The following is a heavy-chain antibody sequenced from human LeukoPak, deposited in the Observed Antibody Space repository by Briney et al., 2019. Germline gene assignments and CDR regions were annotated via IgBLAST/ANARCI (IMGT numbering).Heavy chain of an antibody. V-gene: IGHV3-48*01. D-gene: IGHD3-3*01. CDR1: GFTFSSYS. CDR2: ISSSSSTI. J-gene: IGHJ3*02. Sequence: GRSLRLSCAASGFTFSSYSMNWVRQAPGKGLEWVSYISSSSSTIYYAGSVKGRFTISRDNAKNSLYLQMNSLRAEDTAVYYCARDSRVLRFLEWFDDAFDIWGQGTMVTVSS. CDR3: ARDSRVLRFLEWFDDAFDI.